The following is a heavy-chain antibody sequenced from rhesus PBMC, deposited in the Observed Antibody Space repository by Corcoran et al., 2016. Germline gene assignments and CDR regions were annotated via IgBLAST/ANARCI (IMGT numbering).Heavy chain of an antibody. CDR3: AREGTGTYFDY. CDR2: ISRDGTGT. Sequence: EVQLVESGGGLVQPGGSLRLSCAASGFTFSSYWMYWVRQAPGKGLGWVSLISRDGTGTSYADSVKGRFTISRENAKNSLYLQMNSLRAEDTAVYYCAREGTGTYFDYWGQGVLVTVSS. J-gene: IGHJ4*01. CDR1: GFTFSSYW. D-gene: IGHD1-7*02. V-gene: IGHV3-119*01.